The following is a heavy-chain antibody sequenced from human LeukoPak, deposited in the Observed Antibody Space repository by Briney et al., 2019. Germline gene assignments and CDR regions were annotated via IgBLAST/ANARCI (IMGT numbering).Heavy chain of an antibody. Sequence: KSWETLSLTCTVSGGSISSSRYYWGWIRQPPGKGLEWIGSMYYSGSTYYNPSLKSRVTISVDTSKNQFSLKLSSVTAADTAVYYCASLRDGYNFDYWGQGTLVTVSS. CDR2: MYYSGST. CDR3: ASLRDGYNFDY. V-gene: IGHV4-39*01. J-gene: IGHJ4*02. D-gene: IGHD5-24*01. CDR1: GGSISSSRYY.